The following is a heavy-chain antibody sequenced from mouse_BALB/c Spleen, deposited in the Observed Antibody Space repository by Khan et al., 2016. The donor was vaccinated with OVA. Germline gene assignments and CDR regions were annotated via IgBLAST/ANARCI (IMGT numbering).Heavy chain of an antibody. J-gene: IGHJ4*01. CDR1: GYSITSNYA. Sequence: EVQLQESGPGLVKPSQSLSLTCTVTGYSITSNYAWNWLRQLPGNKLEWMGYIRYSGSTSYNQSLKSRISIPRDTSKNQLFLQLNSVTTEDAATYYCARGNYDGYAMDCWGQGTSGTVSS. CDR2: IRYSGST. CDR3: ARGNYDGYAMDC. V-gene: IGHV3-2*02. D-gene: IGHD1-1*01.